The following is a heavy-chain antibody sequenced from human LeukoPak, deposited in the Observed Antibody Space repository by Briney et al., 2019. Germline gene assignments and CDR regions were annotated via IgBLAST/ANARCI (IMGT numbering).Heavy chain of an antibody. D-gene: IGHD3-9*01. Sequence: SETLSLTCTVSGGSISSGSYYWRWIRQPAGKGLEWIGRIYTSGSTNQNPSLKSRVTISVDTSKNQFSLRLSSVTAADTAVYYCARESFDILTGSANYYFDYWGQGTLVTVSS. V-gene: IGHV4-61*02. CDR1: GGSISSGSYY. CDR3: ARESFDILTGSANYYFDY. J-gene: IGHJ4*02. CDR2: IYTSGST.